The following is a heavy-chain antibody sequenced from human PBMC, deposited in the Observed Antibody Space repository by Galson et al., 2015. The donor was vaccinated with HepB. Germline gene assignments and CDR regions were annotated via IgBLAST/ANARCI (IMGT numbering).Heavy chain of an antibody. CDR1: GFTFSDYY. D-gene: IGHD4-17*01. V-gene: IGHV3-11*06. Sequence: SLRLSCAASGFTFSDYYMSWIRQAPGKGLEWLSYISHSTLYTNYADSVKGRITISRDNARNSLYLQLHSLRAEDTAVYYCARVADVDYGDHSHFDYWGQGNLVTVSS. CDR2: ISHSTLYT. J-gene: IGHJ4*02. CDR3: ARVADVDYGDHSHFDY.